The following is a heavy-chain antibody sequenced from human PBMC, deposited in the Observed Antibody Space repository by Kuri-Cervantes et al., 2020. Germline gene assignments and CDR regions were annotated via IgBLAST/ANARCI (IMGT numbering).Heavy chain of an antibody. D-gene: IGHD1-26*01. CDR1: GFTFSSYG. J-gene: IGHJ4*02. Sequence: GGSLRLSCAASGFTFSSYGMHWVRQAPGKGLEWVAVISYDGSNKYYADSVKGRFTISRDNSKNTLYLQMYSLRAEDTAVYYCAISGGATDYWGQGTLVTVSS. V-gene: IGHV3-30*03. CDR3: AISGGATDY. CDR2: ISYDGSNK.